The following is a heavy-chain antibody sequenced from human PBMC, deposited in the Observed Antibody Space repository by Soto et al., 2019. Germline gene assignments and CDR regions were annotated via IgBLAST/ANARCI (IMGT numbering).Heavy chain of an antibody. Sequence: SGTLSLTCXFSGGSMRIYDWSWIRQPPGKGLEWIGYIYYSGSTNYNPSLKSRVTISVDTSKNQFSLKLSSVTAADTAVYYCARDSTRDYGDNWFDPWGQGTLVTVSS. D-gene: IGHD4-17*01. CDR2: IYYSGST. V-gene: IGHV4-59*01. J-gene: IGHJ5*02. CDR3: ARDSTRDYGDNWFDP. CDR1: GGSMRIYD.